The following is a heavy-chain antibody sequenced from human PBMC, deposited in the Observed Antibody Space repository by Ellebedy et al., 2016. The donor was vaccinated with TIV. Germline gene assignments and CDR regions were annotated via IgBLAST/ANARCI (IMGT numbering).Heavy chain of an antibody. CDR2: ISSSGSPT. CDR1: GFIFSTYS. D-gene: IGHD2-8*01. V-gene: IGHV3-48*02. Sequence: GGSLRLSXAASGFIFSTYSMNWVRQAPGKGLEWVSYISSSGSPTYYADSVKGRFTISRDNAENSLYLQMNSLRDEDTAVYYCGRGENGVNSWGQGTLVIVSS. CDR3: GRGENGVNS. J-gene: IGHJ4*02.